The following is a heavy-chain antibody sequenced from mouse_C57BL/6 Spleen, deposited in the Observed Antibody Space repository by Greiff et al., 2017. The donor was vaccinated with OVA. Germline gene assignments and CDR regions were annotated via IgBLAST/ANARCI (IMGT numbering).Heavy chain of an antibody. V-gene: IGHV5-17*01. CDR3: ARQLSGFAD. D-gene: IGHD4-1*02. CDR1: GFTFSDYG. J-gene: IGHJ3*01. CDR2: ISSGSSTI. Sequence: EVKLQESGGGLVKPGGSLKLSCAASGFTFSDYGMHWVRPAPEKGLEWVADISSGSSTIYSTHPVKGRFTISRDNAKNTLCLQRTRLRSEDTALYYCARQLSGFADWGQGTLVTVSA.